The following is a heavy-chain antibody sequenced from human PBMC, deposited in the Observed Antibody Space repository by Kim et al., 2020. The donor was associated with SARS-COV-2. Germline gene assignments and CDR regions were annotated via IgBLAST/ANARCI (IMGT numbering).Heavy chain of an antibody. Sequence: SETLSLTCTVSGGSISSYYWSWIRQPPGKGLEWIGYIYYSGSTNYNPSLKSRVTISVDSSKNQFSLKLSSVTAADTAVYYCARGWGSSAAGHFDYWGQGTLVTVSS. CDR2: IYYSGST. D-gene: IGHD6-13*01. V-gene: IGHV4-59*13. CDR1: GGSISSYY. J-gene: IGHJ4*02. CDR3: ARGWGSSAAGHFDY.